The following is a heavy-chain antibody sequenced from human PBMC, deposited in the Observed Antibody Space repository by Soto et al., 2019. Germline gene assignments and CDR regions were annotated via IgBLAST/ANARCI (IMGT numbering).Heavy chain of an antibody. CDR2: IIPIFGTA. CDR1: GGTFSSYA. V-gene: IGHV1-69*01. J-gene: IGHJ6*02. CDR3: ARDGQSYGDYWVYYGMDV. D-gene: IGHD4-17*01. Sequence: QVQLVQSGAEVKKPGSSVKVSCKASGGTFSSYAISWVRQAPGQGLEWMGGIIPIFGTANSAQKFQGRVTITADECTSTAYMELSSLRSEDTAVYYCARDGQSYGDYWVYYGMDVWGQGTTVTVSS.